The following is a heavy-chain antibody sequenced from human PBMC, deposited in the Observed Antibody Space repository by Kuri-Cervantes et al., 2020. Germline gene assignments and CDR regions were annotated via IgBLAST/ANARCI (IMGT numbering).Heavy chain of an antibody. CDR3: ARGSSITVTIKAFDI. D-gene: IGHD4-17*01. V-gene: IGHV3-30-3*01. CDR2: IAYNGNNK. CDR1: GFMFSKYW. Sequence: GGSLRLSCVASGFMFSKYWMSWVRQAPGKGLEWVATIAYNGNNKFYADSVKGRFTLSRDNSKSTLYLQMNSQRPEDTAVYYCARGSSITVTIKAFDIWGQGTMVTVSS. J-gene: IGHJ3*02.